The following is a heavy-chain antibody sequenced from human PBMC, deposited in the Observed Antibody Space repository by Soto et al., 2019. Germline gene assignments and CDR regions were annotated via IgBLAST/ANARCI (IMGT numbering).Heavy chain of an antibody. Sequence: QVQLVESGGGVVQPGRSLRLSCAASGFTFSSYGMHWVRQAPAKGLEWVAVIWYDGSNKYYADSVKGRFTISRDNSKNTLYLQMNSMRAEETAVYYCASEYCSGGSCYYYGMDVWGQGTTVTVSS. CDR3: ASEYCSGGSCYYYGMDV. D-gene: IGHD2-15*01. J-gene: IGHJ6*02. CDR1: GFTFSSYG. CDR2: IWYDGSNK. V-gene: IGHV3-33*01.